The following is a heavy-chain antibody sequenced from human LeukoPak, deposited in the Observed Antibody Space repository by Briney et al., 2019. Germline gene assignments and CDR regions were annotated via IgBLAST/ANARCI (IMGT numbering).Heavy chain of an antibody. CDR2: IIPIFGTA. D-gene: IGHD3-22*01. V-gene: IGHV1-69*06. J-gene: IGHJ6*03. CDR1: GGTFSSYA. CDR3: ARGKWLLNYYYYMDV. Sequence: SVKVSCKASGGTFSSYAISWVRQAPGQGLEWMGGIIPIFGTANYAQKFQGRVTITADKSTSTAYMELSSLRSEDTAVYYCARGKWLLNYYYYMDVWGKGTTVTVSS.